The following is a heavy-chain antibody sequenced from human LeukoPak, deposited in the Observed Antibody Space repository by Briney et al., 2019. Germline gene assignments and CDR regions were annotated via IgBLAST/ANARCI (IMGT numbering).Heavy chain of an antibody. J-gene: IGHJ4*02. CDR2: ISWNSGSI. Sequence: GRSLRLSCAASGFTFDDYAMHWVRQAPGKGLEWVSIISWNSGSIGYADSVKGRFTISRDNAKNSLYLQMNSLRAEDTAVYYCARDLRYSSGWYDYWGQGTLVAVSS. CDR3: ARDLRYSSGWYDY. V-gene: IGHV3-9*01. CDR1: GFTFDDYA. D-gene: IGHD6-19*01.